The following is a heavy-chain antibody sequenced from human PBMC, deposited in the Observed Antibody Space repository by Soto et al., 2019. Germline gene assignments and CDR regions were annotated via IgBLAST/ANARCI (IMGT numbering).Heavy chain of an antibody. CDR2: LHESGPT. J-gene: IGHJ5*01. Sequence: WETLSLPCEISSSHGAAGKYWVWLRQPHAKGLEWLGGLHESGPTYYRPSLKSRLAISVDLSKGQVSLSLTSVTAADTARYYFINSRGLSRADSGGRGRVVTVAS. CDR3: INSRGLSRADS. V-gene: IGHV4-38-2*01. D-gene: IGHD3-10*01. CDR1: SSHGAAGKY.